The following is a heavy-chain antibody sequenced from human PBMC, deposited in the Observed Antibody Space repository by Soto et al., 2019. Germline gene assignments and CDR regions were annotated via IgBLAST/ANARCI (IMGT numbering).Heavy chain of an antibody. D-gene: IGHD3-10*02. CDR2: IHNAGDT. CDR1: GGSITTGGYC. J-gene: IGHJ4*02. Sequence: SLRYSVSGGSITTGGYCRNWINQHPGKGLEWIGNIHNAGDTSYKPYLAGRVTISMDTSKNQFSLRRTSVTAADTAVYYCARAQLGSTMTPDYRGLGILVTVYS. CDR3: ARAQLGSTMTPDY. V-gene: IGHV4-31*03.